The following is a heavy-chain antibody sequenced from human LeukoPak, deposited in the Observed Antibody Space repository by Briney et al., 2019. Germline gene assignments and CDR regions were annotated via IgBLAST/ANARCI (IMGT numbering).Heavy chain of an antibody. D-gene: IGHD3-22*01. CDR3: ARERYYDSSGYPADAFDI. CDR1: GGSISSGSYY. Sequence: SQTLSLTCTVSGGSISSGSYYWSWIRQPAGKGLEWIGRIYTSGSTNYNPSLKSRITISVDTSKNQFSLKLSSVTAADTAVYYCARERYYDSSGYPADAFDIWGQGTMVTVSS. CDR2: IYTSGST. V-gene: IGHV4-61*02. J-gene: IGHJ3*02.